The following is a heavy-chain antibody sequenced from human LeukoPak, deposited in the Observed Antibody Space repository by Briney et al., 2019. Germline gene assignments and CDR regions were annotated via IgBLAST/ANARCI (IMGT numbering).Heavy chain of an antibody. D-gene: IGHD2-2*01. CDR3: ARVRRYCSSTSCYFFAFDI. CDR2: IYTSGST. V-gene: IGHV4-4*07. Sequence: SETLSLTCTVSGGSISSYYWSLIRQPAGKGLEWIGRIYTSGSTNYNPSLKSRVTMSVDTSKNQFSLKLSSVTAADTAVYYCARVRRYCSSTSCYFFAFDIWGQGTMVTVSS. CDR1: GGSISSYY. J-gene: IGHJ3*02.